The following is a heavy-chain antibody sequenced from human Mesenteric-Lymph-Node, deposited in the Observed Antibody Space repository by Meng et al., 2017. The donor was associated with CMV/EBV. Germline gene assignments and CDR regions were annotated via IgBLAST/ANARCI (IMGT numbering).Heavy chain of an antibody. CDR2: ISYDGSNK. CDR3: ARVLTGYCGTTSCPPDV. V-gene: IGHV3-30*04. Sequence: GESLKISCAASGFTFSSYAMHWVRQAPGKGLEWVAVISYDGSNKYYADSVKGRFTISRDNSKNTLYLQMNSLRPEDTAVYYCARVLTGYCGTTSCPPDVWGQGTTVTVSS. D-gene: IGHD2-2*03. J-gene: IGHJ6*02. CDR1: GFTFSSYA.